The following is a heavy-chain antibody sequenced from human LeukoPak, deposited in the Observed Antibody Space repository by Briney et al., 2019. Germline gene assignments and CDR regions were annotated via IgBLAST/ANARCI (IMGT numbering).Heavy chain of an antibody. CDR3: ARARRETTVVTPSAFDI. J-gene: IGHJ3*02. CDR1: GFTFSSYW. D-gene: IGHD4-23*01. CDR2: IKKDGSEK. Sequence: PGGSLRLSCAASGFTFSSYWMSWVRQAPGKGLEWVANIKKDGSEKYYVDSVKGRFTISRDNAKTSLYLQMSSLRVEDTAVYYCARARRETTVVTPSAFDIWGQGTMVTVSS. V-gene: IGHV3-7*01.